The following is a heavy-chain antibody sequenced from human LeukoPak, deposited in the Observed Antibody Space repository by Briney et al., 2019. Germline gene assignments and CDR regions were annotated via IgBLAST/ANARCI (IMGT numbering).Heavy chain of an antibody. Sequence: TSQTLSLTCTVSGGSISSGGYYWSWIRQHPGKGLEWIGYIYYSGSTYYNPSLKSRVTISVDTSKNQFSLKLSSVTAADTAVYYCARHYGSGMDYFDPWGQGTLVTVSS. D-gene: IGHD3-10*01. J-gene: IGHJ5*02. CDR2: IYYSGST. CDR1: GGSISSGGYY. CDR3: ARHYGSGMDYFDP. V-gene: IGHV4-31*03.